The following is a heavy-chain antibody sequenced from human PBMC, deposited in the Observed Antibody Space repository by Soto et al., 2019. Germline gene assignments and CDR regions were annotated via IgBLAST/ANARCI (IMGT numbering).Heavy chain of an antibody. CDR2: ISDSGITT. J-gene: IGHJ4*02. CDR1: GFTFSDHY. D-gene: IGHD6-25*01. V-gene: IGHV3-11*04. CDR3: ARAPIAAEIAFDY. Sequence: AGGSLRLSCAVSGFTFSDHYMSWIRQAPGRGLEWVSYISDSGITTYYADSVKGRFTISRDNSKNTLYLQMNSLRAEDTAVYYCARAPIAAEIAFDYWGQGTLVTVSS.